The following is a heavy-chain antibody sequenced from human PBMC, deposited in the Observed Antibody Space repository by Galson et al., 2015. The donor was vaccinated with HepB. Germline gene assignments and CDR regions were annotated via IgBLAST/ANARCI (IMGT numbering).Heavy chain of an antibody. D-gene: IGHD5-18*01. CDR3: ARHVRLLPGSYGQIVDY. CDR1: GYSFTSYW. V-gene: IGHV5-51*01. J-gene: IGHJ4*02. Sequence: QSGAEVKKPGKSLKISCKGSGYSFTSYWIGWVRQMPGKGLEWMGIIYPGVSDTRYSPSFQGQVTISADKSISTAYLQWSSLKASDTAMYYCARHVRLLPGSYGQIVDYWGQGTLVTVSS. CDR2: IYPGVSDT.